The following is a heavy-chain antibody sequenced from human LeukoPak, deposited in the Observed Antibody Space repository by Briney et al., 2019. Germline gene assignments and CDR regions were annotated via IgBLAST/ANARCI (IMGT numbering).Heavy chain of an antibody. D-gene: IGHD2-2*01. V-gene: IGHV3-21*01. CDR2: ISSSNSYI. Sequence: SCKASGGTFSSYSMNWVRQAPGKGLEWVSSISSSNSYIYYADSVKGRFTISRDNAKNSLYLQMNSLRAEDTAVYYCARAPGVYCSSTSCYENWFDPWGQGTLVTVSS. CDR1: GGTFSSYS. CDR3: ARAPGVYCSSTSCYENWFDP. J-gene: IGHJ5*02.